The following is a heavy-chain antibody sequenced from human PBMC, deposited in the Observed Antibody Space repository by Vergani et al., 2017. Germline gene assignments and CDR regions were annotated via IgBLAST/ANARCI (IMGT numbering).Heavy chain of an antibody. CDR1: GFTFSSYS. V-gene: IGHV3-21*01. D-gene: IGHD2-21*02. CDR3: APCPGDNRGGDQDAFDI. CDR2: ISSSSSYI. Sequence: EVKLVESGGGLVKPGGSLRLSCAASGFTFSSYSMNWVRQAPGKGLEWVSSISSSSSYIDYADSVKGRFTISRDNAKNSLYLQMNSLRAEDTAVYYCAPCPGDNRGGDQDAFDIWGQGSMVTVSS. J-gene: IGHJ3*02.